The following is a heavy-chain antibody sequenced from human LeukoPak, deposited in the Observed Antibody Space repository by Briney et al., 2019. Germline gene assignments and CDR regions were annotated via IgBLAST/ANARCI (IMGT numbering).Heavy chain of an antibody. V-gene: IGHV1-18*01. CDR3: ARDRWELGRGGSDY. D-gene: IGHD1-26*01. CDR1: GYTFTSYG. J-gene: IGHJ4*02. CDR2: ISAYNGNT. Sequence: ASVKVSCKASGYTFTSYGISWVRQAPGQGLEWMGWISAYNGNTNYAQKLQGRGTMTTDTSTSTAYMELRSLRSDDTAVYYCARDRWELGRGGSDYWGQGTLVTVSS.